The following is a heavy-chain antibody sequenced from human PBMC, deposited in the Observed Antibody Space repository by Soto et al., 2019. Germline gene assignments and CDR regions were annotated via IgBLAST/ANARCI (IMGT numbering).Heavy chain of an antibody. Sequence: SVKVSCKASGGTFSSYAISWVRQAPGQGLEWMGGIIPIFGTTNYAQKLQGRVTMTTDTSTSTAYMELRSLRSDETAVYYCACVPPSQSGYHYLFDYWGQGTLVTVSS. CDR3: ACVPPSQSGYHYLFDY. V-gene: IGHV1-69*05. CDR1: GGTFSSYA. J-gene: IGHJ4*02. D-gene: IGHD5-12*01. CDR2: IIPIFGTT.